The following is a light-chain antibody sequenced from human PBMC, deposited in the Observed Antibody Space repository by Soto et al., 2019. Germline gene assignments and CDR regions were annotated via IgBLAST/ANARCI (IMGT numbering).Light chain of an antibody. CDR3: QQYNNWPFT. CDR1: QSVSSN. J-gene: IGKJ3*01. CDR2: GAS. Sequence: EIVMTQSPATLSVSPGERATLSCRASQSVSSNLAWYQQKPGQAPRLLMYGASTRATGIPARFSGSGSGTEFTLTISSLQSEDFAVYYCQQYNNWPFTFGPGTKVDIK. V-gene: IGKV3D-15*01.